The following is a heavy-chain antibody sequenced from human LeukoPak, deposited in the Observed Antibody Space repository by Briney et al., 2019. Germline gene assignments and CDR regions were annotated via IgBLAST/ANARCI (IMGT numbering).Heavy chain of an antibody. V-gene: IGHV1-69*13. Sequence: ASVKVSCKASGGTFSSYAISWVRQAPGQGLEWMGGIIPIFGTANYAQKFQGRVTIKDESTSTAHMELSSLRSEDTAVYYCARSLIGFWSGFPPLYYMDVWGKGTTVTVSS. CDR1: GGTFSSYA. CDR2: IIPIFGTA. D-gene: IGHD3-3*01. J-gene: IGHJ6*03. CDR3: ARSLIGFWSGFPPLYYMDV.